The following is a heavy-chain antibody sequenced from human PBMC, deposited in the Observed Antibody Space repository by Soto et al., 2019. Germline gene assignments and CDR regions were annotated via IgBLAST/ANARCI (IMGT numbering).Heavy chain of an antibody. CDR1: GGSISSGGYS. CDR3: ARDRSLIPFGGLTHYGGIDG. D-gene: IGHD3-16*01. V-gene: IGHV4-30-2*01. Sequence: QLQLQESGSGLVKPSQSLSLTCTFSGGSISSGGYSWTWIRQPPGKGLEWIGNVYHTGRTNYNPSLNGRLAMSVDRSKNQFSLRLSSVTAADTAVYYCARDRSLIPFGGLTHYGGIDGWGQGTTVSVSS. CDR2: VYHTGRT. J-gene: IGHJ6*02.